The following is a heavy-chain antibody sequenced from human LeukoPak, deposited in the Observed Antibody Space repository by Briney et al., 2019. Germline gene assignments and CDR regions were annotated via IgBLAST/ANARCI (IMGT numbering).Heavy chain of an antibody. CDR1: GDSISGYY. CDR2: IYYSGTT. D-gene: IGHD3-10*01. Sequence: PSETLSLTCTVSGDSISGYYWSWIRQSPGKVLEWIANIYYSGTTNYNPSLKSRATVSVDTSKNQFSLKLSSVTAADTAFYYCARGGTYGHYWGQGTQVTVSS. CDR3: ARGGTYGHY. J-gene: IGHJ4*02. V-gene: IGHV4-59*01.